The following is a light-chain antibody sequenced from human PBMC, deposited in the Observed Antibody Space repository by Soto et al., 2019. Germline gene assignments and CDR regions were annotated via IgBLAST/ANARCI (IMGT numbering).Light chain of an antibody. CDR2: DVS. Sequence: QSFLTQPASVSGSPGQSITISCTGTSSDVGGYNYVSWYQQHPGKAPQLMIYDVSYRPSGISDRFSGSKSGITASLTISGLQAEDEADYYCSSYTRSSTLYVIFGGGTKLTVL. CDR3: SSYTRSSTLYVI. J-gene: IGLJ2*01. CDR1: SSDVGGYNY. V-gene: IGLV2-14*03.